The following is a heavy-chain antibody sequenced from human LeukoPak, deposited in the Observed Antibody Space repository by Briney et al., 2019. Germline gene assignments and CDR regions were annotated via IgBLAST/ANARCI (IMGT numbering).Heavy chain of an antibody. D-gene: IGHD3-22*01. Sequence: GGSLRLSYAASGFTFSSYGMSWVRQAPGKGLEWVSAISGSGGSTYYADSVKGRFTISRDNSKNTLYLQMNSLRAEDTAVYYCAKQLVVVIHIFDYWGQGTLVTVSS. CDR2: ISGSGGST. CDR3: AKQLVVVIHIFDY. V-gene: IGHV3-23*01. J-gene: IGHJ4*02. CDR1: GFTFSSYG.